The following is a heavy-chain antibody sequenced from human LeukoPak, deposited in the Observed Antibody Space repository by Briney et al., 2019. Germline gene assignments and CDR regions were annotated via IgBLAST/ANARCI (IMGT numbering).Heavy chain of an antibody. CDR1: GGTFSSYA. J-gene: IGHJ4*02. Sequence: ASVKVSCKASGGTFSSYAISWVRQAPGQGLEWMGWISAYNGNTNYAQKLQGRVTMTTDTSTSTAYMELRSLRSDDTAVYYCARDQDYDFWSGYSHTHFDYWGQGTLVTVSS. CDR3: ARDQDYDFWSGYSHTHFDY. D-gene: IGHD3-3*01. V-gene: IGHV1-18*01. CDR2: ISAYNGNT.